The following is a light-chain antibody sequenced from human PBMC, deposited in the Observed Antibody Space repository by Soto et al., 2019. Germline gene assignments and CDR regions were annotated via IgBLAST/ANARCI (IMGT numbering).Light chain of an antibody. CDR1: QTISSY. V-gene: IGKV1-39*01. CDR3: QQSYSMPLT. J-gene: IGKJ4*01. CDR2: ATS. Sequence: DIQMTQSPSSLSASVGDRVTITCRASQTISSYLNWFRQKPGKAPELLIYATSTLQTGVPSRFSGSGSGTDFTLTITSLQREDFATYYCQQSYSMPLTFGGGTKVEIK.